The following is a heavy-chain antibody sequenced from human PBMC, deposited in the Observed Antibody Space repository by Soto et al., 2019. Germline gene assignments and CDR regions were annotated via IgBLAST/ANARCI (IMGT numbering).Heavy chain of an antibody. V-gene: IGHV1-69*01. Sequence: QVQLVQSGAEVKKPGSSVKVSCKASGGTFSSYAISWVRQAPGQGLEWMGGFIPIFGTANYAQKSQGRVTIPADESTSTAYLELSSLRSEATAVYYCARSYCSSTSCYLYYYYGMDVWGQGTTVTVSS. J-gene: IGHJ6*02. CDR3: ARSYCSSTSCYLYYYYGMDV. D-gene: IGHD2-2*01. CDR1: GGTFSSYA. CDR2: FIPIFGTA.